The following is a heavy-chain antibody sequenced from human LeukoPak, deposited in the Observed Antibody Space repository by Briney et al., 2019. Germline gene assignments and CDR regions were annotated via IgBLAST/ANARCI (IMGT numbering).Heavy chain of an antibody. V-gene: IGHV3-11*01. Sequence: TGGSLRLSCVGSGFTFSDYYMSWIRQAPGKGLAWLAYISSSGSRIYYAESVKGRLTISRDNAENSVYLQMNSLTVEDTAVYYCARDYLGYYGPGYWGQGALVTVSS. D-gene: IGHD3-10*01. CDR3: ARDYLGYYGPGY. J-gene: IGHJ4*02. CDR2: ISSSGSRI. CDR1: GFTFSDYY.